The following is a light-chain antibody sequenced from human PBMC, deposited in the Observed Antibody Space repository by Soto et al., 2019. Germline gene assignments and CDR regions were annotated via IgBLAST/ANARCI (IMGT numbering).Light chain of an antibody. CDR3: QQSDSAPLT. Sequence: DIQMTQSPSSLSASVGDRVTITCRASRSISSFLNWYQQKPGKAPQLRIYAASSLQGGVPSRFSGIGSGTDFTLTISSLQPEDSAPYYCQQSDSAPLTFGGGTRVEVK. CDR2: AAS. J-gene: IGKJ4*01. V-gene: IGKV1-39*01. CDR1: RSISSF.